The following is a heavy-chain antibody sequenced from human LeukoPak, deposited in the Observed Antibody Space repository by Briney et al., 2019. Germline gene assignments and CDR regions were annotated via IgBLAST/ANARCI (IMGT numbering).Heavy chain of an antibody. D-gene: IGHD6-25*01. J-gene: IGHJ4*02. CDR2: ISGSGGST. V-gene: IGHV3-23*01. CDR3: ARGGRLESGRRDY. CDR1: GFTFSSYA. Sequence: GGSLRLSCAASGFTFSSYAMSWVRQAPGKGLEWVSAISGSGGSTYYADSVKGRFTISRDNAKNSLYLQMNSLRAEDTAVYYCARGGRLESGRRDYWGQGTLVTVSS.